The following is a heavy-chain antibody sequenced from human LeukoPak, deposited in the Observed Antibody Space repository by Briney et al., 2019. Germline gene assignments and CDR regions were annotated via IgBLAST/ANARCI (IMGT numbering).Heavy chain of an antibody. CDR3: ASAAGPFDN. V-gene: IGHV3-33*01. D-gene: IGHD6-13*01. CDR1: GLTFSSYG. Sequence: GGSPRLSCATSGLTFSSYGMHWVRQAPGKGLEWVAVIWFDGSIKYYADSVKDRFTISRDNSKNTLYLQMNSLRAEDTAVYYCASAAGPFDNWGQGTLVTVSS. CDR2: IWFDGSIK. J-gene: IGHJ4*02.